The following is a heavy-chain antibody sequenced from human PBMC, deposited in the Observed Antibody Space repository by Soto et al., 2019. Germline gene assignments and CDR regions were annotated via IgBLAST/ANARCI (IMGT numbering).Heavy chain of an antibody. CDR3: ARFEAFDI. V-gene: IGHV3-74*01. Sequence: EVQLVESGGGLVQPGGSLRLSCAASGFTFSSYWMHWVRQAPGKGLVWVSRIKSDGSTTNYADSVKGRFTISRDNAKNTLYLEMNSLRAEDTAVYYCARFEAFDIWGQGTMVTVSS. CDR2: IKSDGSTT. CDR1: GFTFSSYW. J-gene: IGHJ3*02.